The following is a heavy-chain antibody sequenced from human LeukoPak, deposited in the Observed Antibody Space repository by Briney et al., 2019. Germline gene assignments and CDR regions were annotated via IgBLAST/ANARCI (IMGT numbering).Heavy chain of an antibody. V-gene: IGHV3-7*01. Sequence: GGSLRLSCAASGFTLSSYWMSWVRQAPGKGLEWVANIKQDGSEKYYVDSVKGRFTISRDNAKNSLYLQMNSLRAEDTAVYYCARTGRSSWHQGFMFYFDYWGQGTLVTVSS. J-gene: IGHJ4*02. CDR3: ARTGRSSWHQGFMFYFDY. CDR2: IKQDGSEK. D-gene: IGHD6-13*01. CDR1: GFTLSSYW.